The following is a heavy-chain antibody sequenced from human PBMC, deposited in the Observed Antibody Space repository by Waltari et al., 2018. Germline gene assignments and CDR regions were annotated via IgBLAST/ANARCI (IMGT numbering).Heavy chain of an antibody. J-gene: IGHJ3*02. V-gene: IGHV4-61*02. Sequence: QVQLQESGPGLVKPSQTLSLTCTVSGGSISSGSYYWSWIRQPAGKGLEWIGRIYTSGSTNYNPSLKIRVTISVDTSKNQFSLKLSSVTAADTAVYYCARGARFNAFDIWGQGTMVTVSS. CDR3: ARGARFNAFDI. D-gene: IGHD3-3*01. CDR2: IYTSGST. CDR1: GGSISSGSYY.